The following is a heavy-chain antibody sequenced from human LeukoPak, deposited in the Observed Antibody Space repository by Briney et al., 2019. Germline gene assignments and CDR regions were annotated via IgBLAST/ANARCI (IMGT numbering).Heavy chain of an antibody. CDR1: GGTFSSYA. Sequence: SAKVSCKASGGTFSSYAISWVRQAPGQGLEWMGRIIPILGIANYAQKFQGRVTITADKSTSTAYMELSSLRSEDTAVYYCARDQVDRYLDYWGQGTLVTVSS. CDR2: IIPILGIA. J-gene: IGHJ4*02. V-gene: IGHV1-69*04. D-gene: IGHD3-9*01. CDR3: ARDQVDRYLDY.